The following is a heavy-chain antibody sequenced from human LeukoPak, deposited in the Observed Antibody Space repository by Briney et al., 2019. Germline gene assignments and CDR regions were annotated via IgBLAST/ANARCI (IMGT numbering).Heavy chain of an antibody. CDR1: GFTFSSYG. V-gene: IGHV3-30*18. Sequence: PGGSLRLSCAASGFTFSSYGMHWVRQAPGKGLEWVAVISYDGSNKYYADSVKGRFTISRDNSKNTLYLQMNSLRAEDTAEYYCAKDGVIVGVNYFDYWGQGTLVTVSS. CDR2: ISYDGSNK. J-gene: IGHJ4*02. CDR3: AKDGVIVGVNYFDY. D-gene: IGHD1-26*01.